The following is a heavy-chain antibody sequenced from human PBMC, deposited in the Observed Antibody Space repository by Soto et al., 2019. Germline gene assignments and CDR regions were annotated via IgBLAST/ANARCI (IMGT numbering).Heavy chain of an antibody. CDR2: IWYDGSNK. CDR1: GFTFSSYG. Sequence: QVQLVESGGGVVQPGRSLRLSCAASGFTFSSYGMHWVRQAPGKGLEWVAVIWYDGSNKYYADSVKGRFTISRDNSKNTLYLQMNSLRAEDTAVYYCARELDYYDSSGYYPHFVYWGQGTLVTVSS. CDR3: ARELDYYDSSGYYPHFVY. D-gene: IGHD3-22*01. J-gene: IGHJ4*02. V-gene: IGHV3-33*01.